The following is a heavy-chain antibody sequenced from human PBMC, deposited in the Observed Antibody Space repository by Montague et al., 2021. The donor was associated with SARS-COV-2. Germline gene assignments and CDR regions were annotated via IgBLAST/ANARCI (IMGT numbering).Heavy chain of an antibody. D-gene: IGHD1-26*01. CDR1: GFTVNSHY. CDR2: IYIGGDT. V-gene: IGHV3-53*01. Sequence: SLRLSCAASGFTVNSHYISWVRQAPGNGLEWVALIYIGGDTTYSXXVGDRFTLSRDNSKNPLYLQMNSLRVEDTAVFYCARGGVGATWAFDIWGQGTMVTVSS. CDR3: ARGGVGATWAFDI. J-gene: IGHJ3*02.